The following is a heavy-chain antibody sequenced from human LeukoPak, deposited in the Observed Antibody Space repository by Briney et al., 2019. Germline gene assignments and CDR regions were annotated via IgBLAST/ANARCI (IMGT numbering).Heavy chain of an antibody. CDR3: ARDRSSYYFDY. CDR1: GFTFSTYS. V-gene: IGHV3-21*01. Sequence: GGSLRLSCAASGFTFSTYSMNWVRQAPGKGLEWVSSISSSGSYKYYADSVKGRFTISRDNAKKSLYLQMNSLRAEDTAVYYCARDRSSYYFDYWGQGILVTVSS. J-gene: IGHJ4*02. CDR2: ISSSGSYK.